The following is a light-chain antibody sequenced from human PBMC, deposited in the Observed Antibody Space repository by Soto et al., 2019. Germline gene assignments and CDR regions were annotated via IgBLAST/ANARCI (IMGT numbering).Light chain of an antibody. CDR3: QQYGSSPLLT. CDR1: QSVSSSY. J-gene: IGKJ5*01. V-gene: IGKV3-20*01. CDR2: GAS. Sequence: EIVLTQSPGTLSLSPGERATLSCRASQSVSSSYLAWYQQKPGQAPRLLIYGASSRATGIPDRFSGSGSGREFTLTISRLEHADFAVEYCQQYGSSPLLTFGQGTRLEIK.